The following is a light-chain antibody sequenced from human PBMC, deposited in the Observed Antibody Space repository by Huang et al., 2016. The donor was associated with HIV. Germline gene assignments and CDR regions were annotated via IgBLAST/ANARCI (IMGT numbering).Light chain of an antibody. Sequence: EIVMTQSPVTLSVSPGERVTLACRASQSVRTNLAWYQQKPGQPPRLLIYDASTMATGIPARFSGSGSGTDFTLTISSLQSEHFAVYYCQQYDTWPITFGPGTKVDTK. V-gene: IGKV3-15*01. CDR3: QQYDTWPIT. CDR1: QSVRTN. CDR2: DAS. J-gene: IGKJ3*01.